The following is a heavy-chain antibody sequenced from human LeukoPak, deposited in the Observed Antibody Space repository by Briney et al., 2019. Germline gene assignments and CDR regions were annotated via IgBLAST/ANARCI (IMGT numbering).Heavy chain of an antibody. CDR1: GGSVSSYY. CDR3: ARVIYYDSSGYYLPRAPDAFDI. Sequence: ETLSLTCTVSGGSVSSYYWSWIRQAPGKGLEWVAIIKQDGSEKYYVDSVKGRFTISRDNAKNSLYLQMNSLRAEDTAVYYCARVIYYDSSGYYLPRAPDAFDIWGQGTMVTVSS. D-gene: IGHD3-22*01. J-gene: IGHJ3*02. CDR2: IKQDGSEK. V-gene: IGHV3-7*01.